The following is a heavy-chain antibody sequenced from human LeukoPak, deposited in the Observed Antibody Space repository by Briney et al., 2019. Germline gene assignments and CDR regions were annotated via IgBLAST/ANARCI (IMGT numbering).Heavy chain of an antibody. J-gene: IGHJ5*02. CDR3: ARERGPSIVVVTVRNWFDP. CDR2: ISYDGSNK. Sequence: PGRSLRLSCAASGFTFSSYAMHWVRQAPGKGLEWVAVISYDGSNKYYADSVKGRFTISRDNSKNTLYLQMNSLRAEDTAVYYCARERGPSIVVVTVRNWFDPWGQGTLVTVSS. D-gene: IGHD2-21*02. V-gene: IGHV3-30*04. CDR1: GFTFSSYA.